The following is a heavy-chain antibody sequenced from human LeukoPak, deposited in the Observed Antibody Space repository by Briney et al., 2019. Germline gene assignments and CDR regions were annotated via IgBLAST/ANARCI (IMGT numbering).Heavy chain of an antibody. D-gene: IGHD6-6*01. J-gene: IGHJ5*02. CDR3: ARGDLDEQLRWFDP. CDR1: GDRVSSKSAT. Sequence: SQTLSLTCAVSGDRVSSKSATWNWIRQSPSRGLEWLARTYYRSKWYNDYAVSVKGRITINPDTSKNQFSLQLDSVTPEDTALYYCARGDLDEQLRWFDPWGQGTLVTVSS. V-gene: IGHV6-1*01. CDR2: TYYRSKWYN.